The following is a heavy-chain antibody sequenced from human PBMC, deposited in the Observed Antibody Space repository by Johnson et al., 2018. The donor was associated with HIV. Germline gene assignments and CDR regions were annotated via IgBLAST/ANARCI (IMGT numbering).Heavy chain of an antibody. CDR1: GFTVSRNY. D-gene: IGHD7-27*01. Sequence: VQLVESGGGLVQPGGSLRLSCAASGFTVSRNYMNWVRQAPGKGLEWVSVIYSGGDTYYAESVKGRFTISRDNSKNTLYLQMNSLRAEDTAVYYCARDKANWGDVFDIWGQGTMVTVSS. CDR2: IYSGGDT. CDR3: ARDKANWGDVFDI. J-gene: IGHJ3*02. V-gene: IGHV3-66*01.